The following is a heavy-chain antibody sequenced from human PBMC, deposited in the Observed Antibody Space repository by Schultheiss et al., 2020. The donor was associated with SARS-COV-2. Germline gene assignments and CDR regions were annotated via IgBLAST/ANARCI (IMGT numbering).Heavy chain of an antibody. CDR3: VRGPYYDILTGYTDAFDF. Sequence: GESLKISCAASGFTFSSYSMNWVRQAPGKGLEWVSSISSGSSYIYYTDSVKGRFTISRDNAKNSLYLQMNSLRAEDTAVYYCVRGPYYDILTGYTDAFDFWGQGTMVTVSS. CDR1: GFTFSSYS. D-gene: IGHD3-9*01. J-gene: IGHJ3*01. V-gene: IGHV3-21*01. CDR2: ISSGSSYI.